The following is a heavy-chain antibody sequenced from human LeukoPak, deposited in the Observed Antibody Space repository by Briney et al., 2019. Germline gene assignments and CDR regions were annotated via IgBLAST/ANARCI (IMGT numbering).Heavy chain of an antibody. CDR1: GGSISSYY. D-gene: IGHD4-17*01. Sequence: SETLSLTCTVSGGSISSYYWSWIRQPPGKGLEWIGYIYYSGSTNYNPSLKSRVTISVDTSKNQFSLKLSSVTAADTAVYYCARVHHIIYGHGFDPWGQGTLVTVSS. J-gene: IGHJ5*02. CDR3: ARVHHIIYGHGFDP. CDR2: IYYSGST. V-gene: IGHV4-59*01.